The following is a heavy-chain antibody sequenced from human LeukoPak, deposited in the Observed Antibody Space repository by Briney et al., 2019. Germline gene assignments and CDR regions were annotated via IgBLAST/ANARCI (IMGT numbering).Heavy chain of an antibody. CDR1: GGTFSSYA. CDR2: IIPILGIA. J-gene: IGHJ4*02. V-gene: IGHV1-69*04. D-gene: IGHD3-22*01. CDR3: ARVHWEAYYYDSSVFFDY. Sequence: SVKVSCKASGGTFSSYAISWVRQAPGQGLEWMGRIIPILGIANYAQKFQGRVTITADKSTSTAYMELSTLRSEDTAVYYCARVHWEAYYYDSSVFFDYGGQGPLVSVSS.